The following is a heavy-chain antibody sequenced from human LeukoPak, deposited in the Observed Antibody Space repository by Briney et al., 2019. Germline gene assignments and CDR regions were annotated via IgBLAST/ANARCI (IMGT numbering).Heavy chain of an antibody. Sequence: QSGGSLRLSCAASGITVRTNYISWVRQAPGKGLEWVSVIYSGGNTYYADSVKGRFTISRDNSKNTLYLQMNSLRSEDTAVYYCARGLLGHCSSTSCYPGAFDIWGQGTMVTVSS. CDR1: GITVRTNY. D-gene: IGHD2-2*01. CDR2: IYSGGNT. CDR3: ARGLLGHCSSTSCYPGAFDI. J-gene: IGHJ3*02. V-gene: IGHV3-66*02.